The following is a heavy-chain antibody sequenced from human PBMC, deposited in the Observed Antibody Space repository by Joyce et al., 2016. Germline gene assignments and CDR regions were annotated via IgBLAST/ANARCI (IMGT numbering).Heavy chain of an antibody. J-gene: IGHJ6*04. CDR2: INQDGSEK. D-gene: IGHD6-13*01. Sequence: EVQLVESGGGLVQPGGYLRISCAASGFTFRSYWVTWVRQAPGKGLEWVANINQDGSEKYYLDSAEGRFTVSRDNAKHSLYLQMNSLRVEDSAVYYCASCHYTGYRGSWYVAPLGVWGKGTTVTVSS. CDR1: GFTFRSYW. V-gene: IGHV3-7*03. CDR3: ASCHYTGYRGSWYVAPLGV.